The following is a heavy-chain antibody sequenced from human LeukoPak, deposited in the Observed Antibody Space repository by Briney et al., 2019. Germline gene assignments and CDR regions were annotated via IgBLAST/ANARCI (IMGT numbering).Heavy chain of an antibody. CDR2: INQDGSEK. J-gene: IGHJ4*02. V-gene: IGHV3-7*01. CDR3: ARERDGRFFDY. D-gene: IGHD5-24*01. Sequence: GGSLRRSCAVSGLTFRSYWMSWVRQAPGKGLEWVANINQDGSEKYFVDSVKGRFTISRDNAKNSLHLQMNTPRAEDTAVYYCARERDGRFFDYWGQGTLVTVSS. CDR1: GLTFRSYW.